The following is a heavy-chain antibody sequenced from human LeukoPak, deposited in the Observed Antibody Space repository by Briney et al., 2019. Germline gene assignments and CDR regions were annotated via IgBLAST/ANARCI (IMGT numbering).Heavy chain of an antibody. D-gene: IGHD3-10*01. V-gene: IGHV1-24*01. CDR2: FDPEDGET. CDR1: GYTLTELS. J-gene: IGHJ4*02. Sequence: ASVKVSCKVSGYTLTELSMHWVRQAPGKGLEWMGGFDPEDGETIYAQKFQGRVTITADKSTSTAYMDLSSLRSEDTAVYYCASPSRYGSGPFDYWGQGTLVTVSS. CDR3: ASPSRYGSGPFDY.